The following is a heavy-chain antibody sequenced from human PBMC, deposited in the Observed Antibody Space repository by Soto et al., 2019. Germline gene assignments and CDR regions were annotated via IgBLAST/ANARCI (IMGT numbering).Heavy chain of an antibody. V-gene: IGHV4-31*03. Sequence: SETLSLTCTVSSGSVSSGGYYWSWIRQHPGTGLEWIGYIYYGGTTYFNPSLKSRASISLDTSKNEFSLKLTSVTAADTAVYYCARRALPQCINGVCYKDGFWDYWGQGALVTVSS. D-gene: IGHD2-8*01. CDR1: SGSVSSGGYY. CDR3: ARRALPQCINGVCYKDGFWDY. CDR2: IYYGGTT. J-gene: IGHJ4*02.